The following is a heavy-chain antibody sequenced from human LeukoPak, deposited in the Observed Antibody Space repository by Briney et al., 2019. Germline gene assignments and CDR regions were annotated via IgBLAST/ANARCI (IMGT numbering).Heavy chain of an antibody. J-gene: IGHJ4*02. D-gene: IGHD3-22*01. CDR1: GFTFSNYA. Sequence: GGSLRLSCVGSGFTFSNYAMSWVRQAPGKGLDWVSVISGSAHKIRYADSVRGRFTISRDNSENTVYLQMNSLRDEDTAVYYCAKSSYYDASGYYREYYFDYWGQGTLVTVSS. CDR2: ISGSAHKI. V-gene: IGHV3-23*01. CDR3: AKSSYYDASGYYREYYFDY.